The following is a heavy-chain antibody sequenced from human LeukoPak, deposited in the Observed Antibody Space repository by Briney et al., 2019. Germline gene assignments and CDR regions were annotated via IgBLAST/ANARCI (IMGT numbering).Heavy chain of an antibody. CDR2: IYYSGST. CDR1: GGSISSYY. V-gene: IGHV4-59*08. Sequence: SETLSLTCTVSGGSISSYYWSWIRQPPGKGLEWIGYIYYSGSTNYNPSLKSRVTISVDTSMNQFSLKLSSVTAADTAVYYCARVWGDGYNYAVDYWGQGTLVTVSS. D-gene: IGHD5-24*01. CDR3: ARVWGDGYNYAVDY. J-gene: IGHJ4*02.